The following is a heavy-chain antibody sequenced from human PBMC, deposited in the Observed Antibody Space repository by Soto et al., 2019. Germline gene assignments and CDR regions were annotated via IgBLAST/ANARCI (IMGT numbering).Heavy chain of an antibody. CDR3: AKAHFGPAAAPSYFDY. Sequence: ASVKVSCKASGFTFSSYAMHWVRQAPGKGLEYVSAISSNGGSTYYADSVKGRFTISRDNSKNTLYLQMNSLRAEDTAVYYCAKAHFGPAAAPSYFDYWGQGTLVTVSS. CDR1: GFTFSSYA. D-gene: IGHD2-2*01. J-gene: IGHJ4*02. CDR2: ISSNGGST. V-gene: IGHV3-64*04.